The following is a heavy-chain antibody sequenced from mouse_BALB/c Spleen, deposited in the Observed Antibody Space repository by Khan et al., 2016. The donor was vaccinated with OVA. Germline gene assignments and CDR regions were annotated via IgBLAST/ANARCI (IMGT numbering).Heavy chain of an antibody. Sequence: QVRLQQSGAELARPGASVKMSYKASGYTFTTYTIHWVKQRPGQGLEWIGYIIPSTDYTTYNQKFKDKATLTADKSSSTAYMQLSSLTSDDSAVYYCAKEGAYYRSDGWFAYWGQGTLVTVSA. CDR3: AKEGAYYRSDGWFAY. J-gene: IGHJ3*01. CDR1: GYTFTTYT. D-gene: IGHD2-14*01. V-gene: IGHV1-4*01. CDR2: IIPSTDYT.